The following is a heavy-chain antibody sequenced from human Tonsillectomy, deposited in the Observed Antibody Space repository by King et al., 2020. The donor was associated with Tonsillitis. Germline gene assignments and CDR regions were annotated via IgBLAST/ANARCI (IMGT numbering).Heavy chain of an antibody. CDR2: ISFSGGSQ. D-gene: IGHD6-19*01. V-gene: IGHV3-23*04. CDR1: GFTCSSYV. Sequence: VQLVESGGGLVPPGGSLRLSCAAAGFTCSSYVMNWVRQAPGKGRECVSLISFSGGSQYYADSVKGRFTISSDNSKNTLYLQMNSLRAEDTAVYYCAKGDTAVSGASDYWGQGTLVTVSS. J-gene: IGHJ4*02. CDR3: AKGDTAVSGASDY.